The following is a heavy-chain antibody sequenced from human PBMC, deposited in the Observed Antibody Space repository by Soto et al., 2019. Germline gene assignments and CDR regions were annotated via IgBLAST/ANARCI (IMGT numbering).Heavy chain of an antibody. CDR1: GVSFWSDSFI. V-gene: IGHV4-31*03. CDR2: IYYSGTT. J-gene: IGHJ6*02. D-gene: IGHD1-26*01. CDR3: ARDHKWDGMDV. Sequence: TLSLTCSVSGVSFWSDSFIWSWVRQFPGKGLEWIGYIYYSGTTYYNPSLRSRVIMSVDTSKNQFSLKLSSVTAADTAVYYCARDHKWDGMDVWGQGTTVTVSS.